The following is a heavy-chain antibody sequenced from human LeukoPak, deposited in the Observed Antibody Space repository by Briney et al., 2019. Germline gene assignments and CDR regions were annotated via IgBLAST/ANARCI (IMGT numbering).Heavy chain of an antibody. CDR2: ISGSGGST. D-gene: IGHD6-19*01. CDR3: AKDNGWLVPYYFDY. J-gene: IGHJ4*02. Sequence: GGSLRLSCAASGFTFSSYAMSWVRKAPGQGKEWVSAISGSGGSTYYADSVKGRFTISRDNSKNTLYLQMNSLRAEDTAVYYCAKDNGWLVPYYFDYWGQGTLVTVSS. CDR1: GFTFSSYA. V-gene: IGHV3-23*01.